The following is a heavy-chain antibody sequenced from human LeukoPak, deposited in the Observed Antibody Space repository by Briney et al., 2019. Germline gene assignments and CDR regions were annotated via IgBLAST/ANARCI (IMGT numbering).Heavy chain of an antibody. V-gene: IGHV3-15*01. CDR3: ITDAATIAAAGTGPY. D-gene: IGHD6-13*01. J-gene: IGHJ4*02. Sequence: GESLKISCAASGFTFIKAWMTWVRQAPGKGLEWVGRIKTKADGGTTDYAAPVKGRFTISRDDSKNTLDLQIKNLKTDGTAVYYCITDAATIAAAGTGPYWGQGTLVTVSS. CDR2: IKTKADGGTT. CDR1: GFTFIKAW.